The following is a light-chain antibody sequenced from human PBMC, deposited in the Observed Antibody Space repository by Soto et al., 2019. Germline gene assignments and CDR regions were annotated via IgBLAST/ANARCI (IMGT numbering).Light chain of an antibody. CDR2: VAL. Sequence: DIQMTQSPSSLSASVGDSVTITCRASQNIETYLNWYQVKPGKAPKLLLSVALGFQGEVPSYFSGSGSGTDFTLTISSLQPEDFATYYCQQNYNSPRTFGQGTKVEIK. V-gene: IGKV1-39*01. J-gene: IGKJ1*01. CDR1: QNIETY. CDR3: QQNYNSPRT.